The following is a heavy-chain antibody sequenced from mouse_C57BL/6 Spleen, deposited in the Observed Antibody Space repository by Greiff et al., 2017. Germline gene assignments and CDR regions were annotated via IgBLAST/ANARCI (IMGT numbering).Heavy chain of an antibody. CDR2: IYPGSGST. D-gene: IGHD4-1*01. CDR1: GYTFTSYW. J-gene: IGHJ2*01. CDR3: ARRTGRGLYFDY. Sequence: VQLQQPGAELVKPGASVKMSCKASGYTFTSYWITWVKQRPGQGLEWIGDIYPGSGSTNYNEKFKSKATLTVDTSSSTAYMQLSSLTSEDSAVYYCARRTGRGLYFDYWGQGTTLTVSS. V-gene: IGHV1-55*01.